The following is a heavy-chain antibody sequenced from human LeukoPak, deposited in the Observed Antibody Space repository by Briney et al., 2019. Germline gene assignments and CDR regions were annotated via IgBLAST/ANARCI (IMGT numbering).Heavy chain of an antibody. CDR3: ARDPRNYGAFDI. V-gene: IGHV3-66*01. CDR2: IYSGGST. Sequence: GGSLRLSCAASGFTFSSYAMSWVRQAPGKGLEWVSVIYSGGSTYYADSVKGRFTISRDNSKNTLYLQMNSLRAEDTAVYYCARDPRNYGAFDIWGQGTMVTASS. J-gene: IGHJ3*02. D-gene: IGHD4-11*01. CDR1: GFTFSSYA.